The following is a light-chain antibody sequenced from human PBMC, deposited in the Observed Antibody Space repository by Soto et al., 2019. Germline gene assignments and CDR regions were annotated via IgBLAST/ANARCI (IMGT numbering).Light chain of an antibody. CDR1: QSIDTP. CDR3: HQTYRPPDT. Sequence: DLRMTQSPSSLSASVGDRVTITCRASQSIDTPLNWYQHHPGKAPIALIYEASNLQSGVPSRFSGSGSGTDVTLTISGRQPDDSATDYCHQTYRPPDTFGQGTKVDIK. CDR2: EAS. J-gene: IGKJ1*01. V-gene: IGKV1-39*01.